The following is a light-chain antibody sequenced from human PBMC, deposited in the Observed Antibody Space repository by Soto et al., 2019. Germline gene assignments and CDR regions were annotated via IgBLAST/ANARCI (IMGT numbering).Light chain of an antibody. J-gene: IGKJ2*01. Sequence: EIVMTPSPATLSVSPGERATLSCRAIQSVSSNLAWYQQKPGQAPRLLIYGASTRATGIPARFSGGGSGTEVPRTISILQSEDFAVYYCQQYNNWPPMYTFGQGPKLEIK. CDR3: QQYNNWPPMYT. V-gene: IGKV3-15*01. CDR2: GAS. CDR1: QSVSSN.